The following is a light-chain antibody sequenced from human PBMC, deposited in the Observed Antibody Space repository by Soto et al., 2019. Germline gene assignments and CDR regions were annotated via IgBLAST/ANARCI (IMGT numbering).Light chain of an antibody. V-gene: IGKV1-39*01. CDR1: QSISMF. CDR2: GAS. CDR3: QQSHSTPWT. J-gene: IGKJ1*01. Sequence: DIQMTQSPSSLSASVGDRLTITCRASQSISMFLNWYQQKPGKAPKRLLYGASSLQSGVSSRFSGSGSGTDFTLTCSSLQPEDFATYYCQQSHSTPWTFGQGTKVEIK.